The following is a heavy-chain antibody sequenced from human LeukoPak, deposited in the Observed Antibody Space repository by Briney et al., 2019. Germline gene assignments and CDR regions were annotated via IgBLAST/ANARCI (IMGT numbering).Heavy chain of an antibody. CDR1: GYTFTCYG. J-gene: IGHJ6*02. Sequence: ASVTVSCKASGYTFTCYGISWERQAPGQGLEWMGWISAYNGNRNYAQKLQGRVTMTTDTSTSTAYMELRSLRSDDTAVYYCARDDPPPRIVGATWAYYYYYYGMDVWGQGTTVTVSS. CDR2: ISAYNGNR. V-gene: IGHV1-18*01. D-gene: IGHD1-26*01. CDR3: ARDDPPPRIVGATWAYYYYYYGMDV.